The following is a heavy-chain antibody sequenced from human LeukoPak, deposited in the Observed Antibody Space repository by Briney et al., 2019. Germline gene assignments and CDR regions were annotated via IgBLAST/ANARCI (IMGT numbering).Heavy chain of an antibody. Sequence: GGSLRLSCAASGFTFSSYSMNWVRQAPGKGLAWVSSISSSSSYIYYADSVKGRFTISRDNAKNSLYLQMNSLRAEDTAVYYCARVTAVAGYDYWGQGTLVTVSS. V-gene: IGHV3-21*01. CDR3: ARVTAVAGYDY. CDR1: GFTFSSYS. CDR2: ISSSSSYI. J-gene: IGHJ4*02. D-gene: IGHD6-19*01.